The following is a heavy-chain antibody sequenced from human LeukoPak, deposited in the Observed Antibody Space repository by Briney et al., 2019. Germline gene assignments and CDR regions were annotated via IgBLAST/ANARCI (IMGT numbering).Heavy chain of an antibody. V-gene: IGHV3-30*02. CDR1: GFTFSSYG. D-gene: IGHD5-18*01. J-gene: IGHJ4*02. CDR3: ANGGRGYSYGPFDY. CDR2: IRYDGSNK. Sequence: GGSLRLSCAASGFTFSSYGMHWVRQAPGKGREWVAFIRYDGSNKYYADSVKGRFTISRDNSKNTLYLQMNSLRAEDTAVYYCANGGRGYSYGPFDYWGQGTLVTVSS.